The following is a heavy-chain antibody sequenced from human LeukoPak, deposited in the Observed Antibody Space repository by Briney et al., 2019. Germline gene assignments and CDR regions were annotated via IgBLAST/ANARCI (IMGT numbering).Heavy chain of an antibody. V-gene: IGHV3-66*04. D-gene: IGHD2-21*01. CDR3: ARQGFDSGSDY. CDR2: LFSGGDT. CDR1: GFSFRRYY. J-gene: IGHJ4*01. Sequence: PGGSLRLSCAASGFSFRRYYMSWVRQAPGKGLQWVSVLFSGGDTYYADSVKDRFSISRDSSRETLFLQMNSLRADDTAVYYCARQGFDSGSDYWGHGTMVTVSS.